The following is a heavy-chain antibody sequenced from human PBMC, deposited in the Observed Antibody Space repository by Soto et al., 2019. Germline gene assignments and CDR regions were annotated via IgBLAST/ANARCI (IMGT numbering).Heavy chain of an antibody. D-gene: IGHD6-13*01. Sequence: VQSGAEVKKPGSSVKVSCKASGGTFSSYAFSWVRQAPGQGLEWMGGIIPLLATPNYAQKFQGRVTITADKSTSTAYMELSSLRSEDTAVYFCAEGRGASAGYYFDYWGQETLVTVSS. CDR1: GGTFSSYA. CDR3: AEGRGASAGYYFDY. V-gene: IGHV1-69*06. J-gene: IGHJ4*02. CDR2: IIPLLATP.